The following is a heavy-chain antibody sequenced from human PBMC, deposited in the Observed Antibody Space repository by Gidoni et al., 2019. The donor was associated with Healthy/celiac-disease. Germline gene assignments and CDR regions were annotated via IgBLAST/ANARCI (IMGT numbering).Heavy chain of an antibody. V-gene: IGHV3-23*01. CDR1: GFTFSSYA. CDR3: ARRYFDWLFGDY. J-gene: IGHJ4*02. CDR2: ISGSGGST. Sequence: EVQLLESGGGLVQPGGSLRLSCAASGFTFSSYAMSWVRQAPGKGLEWVSAISGSGGSTYYADSVKGRFTISRDNSKNTLYLQMNSLRAEDTAVYYCARRYFDWLFGDYWGQGTLVTVSS. D-gene: IGHD3-9*01.